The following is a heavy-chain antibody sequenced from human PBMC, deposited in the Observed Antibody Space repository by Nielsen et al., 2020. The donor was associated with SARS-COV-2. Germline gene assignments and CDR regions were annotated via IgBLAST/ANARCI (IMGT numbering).Heavy chain of an antibody. CDR1: GDSVSSNSAA. CDR3: ARTQTGFIDY. J-gene: IGHJ4*02. V-gene: IGHV6-1*01. D-gene: IGHD3-9*01. CDR2: TYYRSKWYN. Sequence: SQTLSLTCAISGDSVSSNSAAWNWIRQSPSRGLEWLGRTYYRSKWYNSYTVSVRSRIAINPDTSRNQFSLQLNSVTPEDTAVYYCARTQTGFIDYWGQGTLVTVSS.